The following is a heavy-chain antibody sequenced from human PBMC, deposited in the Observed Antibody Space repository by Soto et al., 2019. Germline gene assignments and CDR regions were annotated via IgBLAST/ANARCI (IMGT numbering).Heavy chain of an antibody. CDR2: INHSGST. J-gene: IGHJ5*02. V-gene: IGHV4-34*01. D-gene: IGHD3-10*01. Sequence: SETLSLTCAVYGGSFSGYYWSWIRQPPGKGLEWIGEINHSGSTNYNPSLKSRVTISVDTSKNQFSLKLSSVTAADTAVYYCARGGWRYYGSGSYYNAELDRNNWFDPWAREPGSPSSQ. CDR1: GGSFSGYY. CDR3: ARGGWRYYGSGSYYNAELDRNNWFDP.